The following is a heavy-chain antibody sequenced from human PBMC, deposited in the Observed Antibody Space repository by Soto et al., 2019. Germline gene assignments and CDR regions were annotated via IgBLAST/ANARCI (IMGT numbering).Heavy chain of an antibody. CDR1: GYSFTSYW. J-gene: IGHJ6*02. Sequence: LKISCKGSGYSFTSYWISWVRQMPGKGLEWMGRIDPSDSYTNYSPSFQGHVTISADKSISTAYLQWSSLKASDTAMYYCARQEIAARTYYYYGMDVWGQGTTVTVSS. D-gene: IGHD6-6*01. V-gene: IGHV5-10-1*01. CDR2: IDPSDSYT. CDR3: ARQEIAARTYYYYGMDV.